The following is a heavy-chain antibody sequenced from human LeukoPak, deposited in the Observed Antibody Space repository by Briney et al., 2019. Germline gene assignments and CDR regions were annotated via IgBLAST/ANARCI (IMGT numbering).Heavy chain of an antibody. Sequence: PSETLSLTCAVSGFSISSGYYWGWLRQPPGKGLEWIGTISHRGNPYFNPSLKSRVTISLDTSKNQFSLRLSSMTAADTAVYFCARGFFVVAPSARVGFDFWGQGTLVPISS. J-gene: IGHJ4*02. CDR3: ARGFFVVAPSARVGFDF. V-gene: IGHV4-38-2*01. CDR2: ISHRGNP. CDR1: GFSISSGYY. D-gene: IGHD1-26*01.